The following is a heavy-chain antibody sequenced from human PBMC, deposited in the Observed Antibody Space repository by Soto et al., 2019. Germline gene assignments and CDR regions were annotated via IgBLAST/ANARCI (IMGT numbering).Heavy chain of an antibody. CDR2: INHSGST. CDR1: WGSFGGYY. V-gene: IGHV4-34*01. D-gene: IGHD2-21*02. J-gene: IGHJ4*02. CDR3: AREYGGNSGTFDY. Sequence: SENLYRTFAVYWGSFGGYYWGSIAQPPGKGLEWIGEINHSGSTNYNPSLKSRVTISVDTSKNQFSLKLSSVTAADTAVYYCAREYGGNSGTFDYWGQGTLVTVS.